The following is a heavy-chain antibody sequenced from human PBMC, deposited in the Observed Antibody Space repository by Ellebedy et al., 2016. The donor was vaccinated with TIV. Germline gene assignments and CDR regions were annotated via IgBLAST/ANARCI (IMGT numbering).Heavy chain of an antibody. CDR2: IKLNSGGT. CDR1: VYTFTGYY. V-gene: IGHV1-2*02. D-gene: IGHD1-1*01. Sequence: AASVQVSCKASVYTFTGYYMHWVRQAPGQGLEWMGWIKLNSGGTNNAQKFQGRVTMTRDTSISTAYMELSRLRSDETAVYYCARVVATGIEVPYYYGLDVWGQGTTVTVSS. CDR3: ARVVATGIEVPYYYGLDV. J-gene: IGHJ6*02.